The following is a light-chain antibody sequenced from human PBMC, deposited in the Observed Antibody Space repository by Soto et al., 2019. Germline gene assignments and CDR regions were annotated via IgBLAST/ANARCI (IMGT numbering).Light chain of an antibody. CDR1: SSNIGAGYD. J-gene: IGLJ2*01. Sequence: QSVLTQPPSVSGAPGQRVTISCTGSSSNIGAGYDVHWYQQLPGTAPKLLIYGNSNRPSGVPDRFSGSKSGTSASLAITGLQAEGEADYYCQCYDSSLSGSDVVFGGGTKLTVL. CDR2: GNS. CDR3: QCYDSSLSGSDVV. V-gene: IGLV1-40*01.